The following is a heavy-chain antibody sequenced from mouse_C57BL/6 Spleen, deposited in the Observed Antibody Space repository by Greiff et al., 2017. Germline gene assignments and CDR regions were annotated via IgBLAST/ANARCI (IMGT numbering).Heavy chain of an antibody. V-gene: IGHV1-7*01. Sequence: QVQLKESGAELAKPGASVKLSCKASGYTFTSYWMHWVKQRPGQGLEWIGYINPSSGYTKYNQKFKDTATLTADKSSSTAYMQLSSLTYEDSAVYYCATGTGDYWGQGTTLTVSS. CDR1: GYTFTSYW. CDR3: ATGTGDY. CDR2: INPSSGYT. D-gene: IGHD4-1*01. J-gene: IGHJ2*01.